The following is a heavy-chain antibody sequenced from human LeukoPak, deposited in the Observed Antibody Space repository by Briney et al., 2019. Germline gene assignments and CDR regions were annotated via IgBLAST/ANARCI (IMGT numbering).Heavy chain of an antibody. CDR3: RRDYNNYIVEH. J-gene: IGHJ4*02. Sequence: PAETLSLTCTVSGVSISTYYWSWIRQPPGKGLEWIGYVDCSGRTRYNPSLENRLSTSIDTSNNQFSLNRTSVIAADTAVYYFRRDYNNYIVEHWGQGALVTVSS. CDR2: VDCSGRT. V-gene: IGHV4-4*08. CDR1: GVSISTYY. D-gene: IGHD3-10*01.